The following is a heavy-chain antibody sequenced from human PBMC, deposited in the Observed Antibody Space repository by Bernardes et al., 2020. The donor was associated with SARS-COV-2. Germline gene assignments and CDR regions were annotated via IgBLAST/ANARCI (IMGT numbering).Heavy chain of an antibody. CDR2: ISAYNGNT. CDR1: GYTFTSYG. D-gene: IGHD3-3*01. J-gene: IGHJ6*02. CDR3: ARDRLRFLEWLSLYYYGMDV. Sequence: ASVKVYGKASGYTFTSYGISWVRQAPGQGLEWMGWISAYNGNTNYAQKLQGRVTMTTDTSTSTAYMELRSLRSDDTAVYYCARDRLRFLEWLSLYYYGMDVWGQGTTVTVSS. V-gene: IGHV1-18*04.